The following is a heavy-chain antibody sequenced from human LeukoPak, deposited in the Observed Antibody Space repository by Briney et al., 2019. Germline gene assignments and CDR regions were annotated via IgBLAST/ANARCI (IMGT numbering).Heavy chain of an antibody. D-gene: IGHD6-6*01. J-gene: IGHJ4*02. V-gene: IGHV1-18*01. CDR1: GYTFTSYG. CDR2: ISAYNGNT. Sequence: ASVKVSCKASGYTFTSYGISWVRQAPGQGLEWMGWISAYNGNTNYAQKLQGRVTMTRNTSISTAYMELSSLRSEDTAVYYCARTGSSSGEGKDYWGQGTLVTVSS. CDR3: ARTGSSSGEGKDY.